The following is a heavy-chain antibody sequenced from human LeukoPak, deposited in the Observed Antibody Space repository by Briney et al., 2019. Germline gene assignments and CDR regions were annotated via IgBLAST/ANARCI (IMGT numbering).Heavy chain of an antibody. CDR3: ARGGYYGDYEDY. D-gene: IGHD4-17*01. J-gene: IGHJ4*02. CDR1: GFTFSSYA. Sequence: GGSLRLSCAASGFTFSSYAMSWVRQAPGKGLEWVSAISGSGGSTYYADSVKGRFTISRDNSKNTLYLQMNSLRAEDTAVYYCARGGYYGDYEDYWGQGTLVTVSS. CDR2: ISGSGGST. V-gene: IGHV3-23*01.